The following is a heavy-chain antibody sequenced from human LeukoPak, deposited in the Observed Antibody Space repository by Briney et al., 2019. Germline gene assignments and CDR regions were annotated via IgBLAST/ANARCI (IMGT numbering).Heavy chain of an antibody. CDR1: GFTFSSYA. CDR3: ARENNYYFDS. D-gene: IGHD2/OR15-2a*01. J-gene: IGHJ4*02. Sequence: PGGSLRLSCAASGFTFSSYAMHWVRQAPGKGLEWVAVISYDGSNKYYADSVKGRFTISRDNSKNTLYLQMNSLRAEATAVSYCARENNYYFDSWGQGTLVTVSS. V-gene: IGHV3-30*04. CDR2: ISYDGSNK.